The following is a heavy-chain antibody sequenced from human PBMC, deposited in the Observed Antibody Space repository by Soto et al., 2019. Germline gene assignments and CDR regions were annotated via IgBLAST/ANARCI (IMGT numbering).Heavy chain of an antibody. V-gene: IGHV3-74*01. CDR1: GFSFSSFW. J-gene: IGHJ4*02. Sequence: LGGSLRLSCAASGFSFSSFWMHWVRQTPGKGLVWISRISPAGSSTNYAGSVEGRFTISRDNAKNTLYLQMNSLRVEDTAVYYCVRMLDRDYWGQGTLVTVSS. D-gene: IGHD3-10*02. CDR2: ISPAGSST. CDR3: VRMLDRDY.